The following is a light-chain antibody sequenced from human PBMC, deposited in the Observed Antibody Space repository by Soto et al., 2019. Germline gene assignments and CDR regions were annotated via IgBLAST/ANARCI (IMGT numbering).Light chain of an antibody. CDR1: QSISNN. Sequence: EIVMTQSPATLSVSPGERATLSCRASQSISNNLAWYQQKPGQAPRLLIYSASTRATGIPARFSGSGSETEFTLTISSLQSEDVAVYYCQQYINWPPTYTFGQGTKLEIK. CDR3: QQYINWPPTYT. V-gene: IGKV3-15*01. CDR2: SAS. J-gene: IGKJ2*01.